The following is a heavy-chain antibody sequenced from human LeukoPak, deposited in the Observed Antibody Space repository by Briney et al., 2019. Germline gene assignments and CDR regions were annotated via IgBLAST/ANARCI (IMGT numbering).Heavy chain of an antibody. CDR1: GFSFSDAW. CDR3: TTRRVAWLLSSFDI. D-gene: IGHD3-3*01. V-gene: IGHV3-15*04. CDR2: IESKTDGGTT. Sequence: PGGSLRLSCAASGFSFSDAWMSWVRQIPGKGLEWVGRIESKTDGGTTDYAAPVKGRFTISRDDSKNTLYLQMNSLKTEDTAVYYCTTRRVAWLLSSFDIWGQGTMVTVSS. J-gene: IGHJ3*02.